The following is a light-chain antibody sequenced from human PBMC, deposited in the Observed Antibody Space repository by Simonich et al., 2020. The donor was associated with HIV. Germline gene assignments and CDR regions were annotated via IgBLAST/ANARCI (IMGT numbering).Light chain of an antibody. Sequence: DIVMTQSPDSLAVSLGERATINCKSSQSVLYSSNNKNYLAWFRQKPGQPPKLLIYCASTRESGVPDRFSGSGSGTDFTLTISSLQAEDVAVYYCQQYYSTHHFGQGTRLEIK. CDR1: QSVLYSSNNKNY. J-gene: IGKJ5*01. CDR3: QQYYSTHH. CDR2: CAS. V-gene: IGKV4-1*01.